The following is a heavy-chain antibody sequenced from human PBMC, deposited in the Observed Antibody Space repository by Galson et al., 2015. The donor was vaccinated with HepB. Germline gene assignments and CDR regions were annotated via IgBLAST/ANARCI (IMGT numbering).Heavy chain of an antibody. CDR2: IYASGTT. Sequence: TLSLTCTVSGGSISGESYYWSWIRQPAGKGLECIGRIYASGTTNYNPSLQSRVTMSVDTSKNLFSLNLNSVTAADPAVYYCARRLAVWGRGTTVTVSS. V-gene: IGHV4-61*02. J-gene: IGHJ6*04. CDR3: ARRLAV. CDR1: GGSISGESYY.